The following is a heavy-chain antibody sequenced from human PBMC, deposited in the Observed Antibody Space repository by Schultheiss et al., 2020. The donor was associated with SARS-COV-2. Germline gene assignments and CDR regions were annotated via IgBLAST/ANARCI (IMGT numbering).Heavy chain of an antibody. D-gene: IGHD2-2*01. CDR2: ISSSSSYI. Sequence: GSLRLSCEASGFTFSSYSMNWVRQAPGKGLEWVSSISSSSSYIYYADSVKGRFTISRDNAKNSLYLQMNSLRAEDTAVYYCARDSPPYCSSTSCYGLFYYYYYMDVWGKGTTVTVSS. J-gene: IGHJ6*03. CDR1: GFTFSSYS. V-gene: IGHV3-21*01. CDR3: ARDSPPYCSSTSCYGLFYYYYYMDV.